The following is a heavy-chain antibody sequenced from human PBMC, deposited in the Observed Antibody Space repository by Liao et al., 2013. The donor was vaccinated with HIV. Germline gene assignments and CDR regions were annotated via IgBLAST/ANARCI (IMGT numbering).Heavy chain of an antibody. CDR2: VSINGGS. Sequence: QVQLQQSGSGLVKPSQTLSLSCTVSGGSISSYHWSWVRQAAGKGLEWIGRVSINGGSNYNPSLRTRVTLSLDASKNQFSLNLNSVTAADTAVYFCAREHNYFDFWGQGTLVSVSS. CDR1: GGSISSYH. CDR3: AREHNYFDF. V-gene: IGHV4-4*07. J-gene: IGHJ4*02.